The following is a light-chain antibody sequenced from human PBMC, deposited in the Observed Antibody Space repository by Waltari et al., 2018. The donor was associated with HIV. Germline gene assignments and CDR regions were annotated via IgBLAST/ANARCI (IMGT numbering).Light chain of an antibody. CDR1: LLPRRY. J-gene: IGLJ3*02. CDR2: KHH. Sequence: SYELTQPPSVSVYPGQTAVLTCSGDLLPRRYSYWYQQKPGRAPPMLIYKHHQRPSGIPERFSGSISGTTVTLTITGVQAVDEADYYCQSTDSGGLHVMFGGGTKLTVL. V-gene: IGLV3-25*03. CDR3: QSTDSGGLHVM.